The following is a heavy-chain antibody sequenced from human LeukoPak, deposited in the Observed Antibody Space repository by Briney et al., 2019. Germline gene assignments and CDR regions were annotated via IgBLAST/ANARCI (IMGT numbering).Heavy chain of an antibody. J-gene: IGHJ4*02. Sequence: GGSLRLSCTASGFTFSSYGMHWVRQAPGKGLEWVAVISYDGSNKYYADSVKGRFTISRDNSKNTLYLQMNSLRAEDTAVYYCAKEGKHIVATITRGLDYWGQGTLVTVSS. CDR1: GFTFSSYG. CDR3: AKEGKHIVATITRGLDY. V-gene: IGHV3-30*18. CDR2: ISYDGSNK. D-gene: IGHD5-12*01.